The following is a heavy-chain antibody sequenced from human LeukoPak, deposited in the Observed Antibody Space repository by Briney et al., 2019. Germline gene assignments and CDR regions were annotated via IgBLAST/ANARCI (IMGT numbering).Heavy chain of an antibody. D-gene: IGHD3-22*01. J-gene: IGHJ4*02. Sequence: ASVKVSCKASGYTFTSYDINWVRQATGRGLEWMGWMNPNSGNTGYAQKFQGRVTMTRDMSTSTVYMELSSLRSEDPAVYYCARGDYYDSSGSNGDYWGQGTLVTVSS. CDR2: MNPNSGNT. V-gene: IGHV1-8*01. CDR3: ARGDYYDSSGSNGDY. CDR1: GYTFTSYD.